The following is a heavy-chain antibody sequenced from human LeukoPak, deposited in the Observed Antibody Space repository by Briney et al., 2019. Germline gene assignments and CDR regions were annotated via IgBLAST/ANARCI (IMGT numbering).Heavy chain of an antibody. CDR2: MKQDGSEK. CDR3: ARTGWLYYFDY. D-gene: IGHD3/OR15-3a*01. CDR1: GFTFSSYW. V-gene: IGHV3-7*01. Sequence: GGSLRLSCAASGFTFSSYWMSWVRQAPGKGLEWVANMKQDGSEKYYVDSVKGRFTISRDNAKNSLYQQMNSLRAEDTAVYYCARTGWLYYFDYWGQGTLVTVSS. J-gene: IGHJ4*02.